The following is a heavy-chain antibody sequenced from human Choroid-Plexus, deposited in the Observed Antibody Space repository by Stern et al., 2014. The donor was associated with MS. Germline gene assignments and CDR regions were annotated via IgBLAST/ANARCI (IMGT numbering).Heavy chain of an antibody. V-gene: IGHV3-30*18. CDR1: GFSFSSFG. J-gene: IGHJ4*02. Sequence: QVQLVESGGGVVQHGQPLRLSCAASGFSFSSFGMHCVPQAPGKGLEWVANISSDGSKDYSKSVNGRFSISNDTTKYTLGMQITRLRAEDTAVYYCAKDRQYLTFFFDFWGQGSLVTVSS. CDR3: AKDRQYLTFFFDF. CDR2: ISSDGSK. D-gene: IGHD2/OR15-2a*01.